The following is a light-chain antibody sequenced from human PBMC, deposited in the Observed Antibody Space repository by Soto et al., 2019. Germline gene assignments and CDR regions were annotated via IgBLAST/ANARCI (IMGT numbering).Light chain of an antibody. CDR3: HHRSTWPFT. V-gene: IGKV3-11*01. CDR2: DAS. J-gene: IGKJ3*01. Sequence: EIGLTQSPATLSLSPGERATLSCRASQSVSYYLAWYQQTPGQAPRLLIYDASKRATGIPARFSGSGSGTDFTLTISSLETEDFAVDYCHHRSTWPFTFGPGTRVDFK. CDR1: QSVSYY.